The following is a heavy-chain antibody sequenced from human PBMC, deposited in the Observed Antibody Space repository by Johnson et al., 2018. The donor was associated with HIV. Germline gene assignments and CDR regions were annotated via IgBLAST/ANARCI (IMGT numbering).Heavy chain of an antibody. V-gene: IGHV3-7*01. J-gene: IGHJ3*02. CDR2: IKQDGSEK. D-gene: IGHD6-19*01. Sequence: VQLVESGGGLVQPGGSLRLSCAASAFTFSRYWMSWVRQAPGKGLEWVANIKQDGSEKYYVDSVKGRFTISRDNAKNSLYLQMNSLRAEDTAVYYCVRDGGSGWLLERDAFDIWGQGTMVTVSS. CDR3: VRDGGSGWLLERDAFDI. CDR1: AFTFSRYW.